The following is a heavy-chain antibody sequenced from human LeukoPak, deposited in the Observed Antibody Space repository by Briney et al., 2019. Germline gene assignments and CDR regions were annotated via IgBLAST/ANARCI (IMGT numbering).Heavy chain of an antibody. CDR3: ATLYCSSTSCYYGMDV. J-gene: IGHJ6*02. D-gene: IGHD2-2*01. CDR1: GYTLTELS. V-gene: IGHV1-24*01. Sequence: ASVKVSCKVSGYTLTELSMHWVRQAPGKGLERKGGFDPEDGETIYAQKFQGRVTMTEDTSTDTAYMELSSLRSEDTAVYYCATLYCSSTSCYYGMDVWGQGTTVTVSS. CDR2: FDPEDGET.